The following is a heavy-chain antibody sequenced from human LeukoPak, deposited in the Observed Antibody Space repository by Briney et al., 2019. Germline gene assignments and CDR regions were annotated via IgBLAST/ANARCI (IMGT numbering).Heavy chain of an antibody. CDR3: ARDRVTMVRGVPLDY. D-gene: IGHD3-10*01. J-gene: IGHJ4*02. CDR1: GFTFRDYW. CDR2: VWYDGSNK. Sequence: PGGSLRLSCEASGFTFRDYWMTWVRQAPGKGLEWVAVVWYDGSNKYYADSVKGRFTISRDNSKNTLYLQMNSLRAEDTAVYYCARDRVTMVRGVPLDYWGQGTLVTVSS. V-gene: IGHV3-33*08.